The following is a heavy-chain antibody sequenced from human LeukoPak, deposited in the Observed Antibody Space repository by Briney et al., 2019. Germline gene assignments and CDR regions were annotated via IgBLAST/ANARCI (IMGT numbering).Heavy chain of an antibody. Sequence: SETLSLTCTVSGGSLSSGDYYWSWIRQPPGTGLEWIGYIYYSGSTYYNPSLKSRVTISVDTSKNQFSLKLSSVTAADTAVYYCARGMVRGVIKTSDRDNWFDPWGQGTLVTVSS. CDR3: ARGMVRGVIKTSDRDNWFDP. J-gene: IGHJ5*02. D-gene: IGHD3-10*01. CDR2: IYYSGST. V-gene: IGHV4-30-4*01. CDR1: GGSLSSGDYY.